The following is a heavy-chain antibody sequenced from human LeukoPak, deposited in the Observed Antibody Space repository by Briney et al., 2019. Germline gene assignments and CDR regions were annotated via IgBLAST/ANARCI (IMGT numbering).Heavy chain of an antibody. V-gene: IGHV1-24*01. Sequence: PGGSLRLSCEASGFTFSSYEMNWVRQAPGEGLEWMGGFDPDNGEIIYTQQFQGRVTLTEDTSTDTAYMELSSLRSEDTAVYYCATLTERYCSSITCLSDYWGQGTLVTVSS. CDR1: GFTFSSYE. D-gene: IGHD2-2*01. CDR3: ATLTERYCSSITCLSDY. CDR2: FDPDNGEI. J-gene: IGHJ4*02.